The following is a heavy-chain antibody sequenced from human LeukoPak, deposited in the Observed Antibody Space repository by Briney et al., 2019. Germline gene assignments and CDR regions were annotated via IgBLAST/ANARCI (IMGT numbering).Heavy chain of an antibody. CDR3: AREDIVVVVAATGWFDP. Sequence: ASVKVSCKASGYTFTGDYMHWVRQAPGHGLEWMGWINPRSGGTKYAQKFQGRVTMTRDTSINTAYMELSRLRSDDTAVYYCAREDIVVVVAATGWFDPWGQGTLVTVSS. J-gene: IGHJ5*02. CDR1: GYTFTGDY. CDR2: INPRSGGT. D-gene: IGHD2-15*01. V-gene: IGHV1-2*02.